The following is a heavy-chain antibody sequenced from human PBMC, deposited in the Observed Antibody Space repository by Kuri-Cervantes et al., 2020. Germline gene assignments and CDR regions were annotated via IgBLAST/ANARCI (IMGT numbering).Heavy chain of an antibody. D-gene: IGHD6-13*01. CDR1: GGSISSYY. J-gene: IGHJ1*01. CDR2: IYYSGST. V-gene: IGHV4-59*13. Sequence: ESLKISCTVSGGSISSYYWSWIRQPPGKGLEWIGYIYYSGSTNYNPSLKSRVTISVDTSKNQFSLKLTSVTAADTAVYYCARSWSTRFQHWGQGTLVPSPQ. CDR3: ARSWSTRFQH.